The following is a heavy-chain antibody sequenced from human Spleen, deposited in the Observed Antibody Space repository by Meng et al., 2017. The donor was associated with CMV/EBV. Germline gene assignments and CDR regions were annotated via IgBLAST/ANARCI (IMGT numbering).Heavy chain of an antibody. Sequence: GGSLRLSCAASGFTFDDYAMHWVRQAPGKGLEWVSGISWNSGSIGYADPVKGRFTISRDNAKNSLYLQMNSLRADDAAVYYCAKSWDGMDVWGQGTTVTVSS. CDR2: ISWNSGSI. CDR1: GFTFDDYA. D-gene: IGHD1-26*01. CDR3: AKSWDGMDV. V-gene: IGHV3-9*01. J-gene: IGHJ6*02.